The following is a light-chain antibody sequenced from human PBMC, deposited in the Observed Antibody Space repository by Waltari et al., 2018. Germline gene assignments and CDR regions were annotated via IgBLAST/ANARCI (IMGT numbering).Light chain of an antibody. CDR1: GSNIRAGYD. CDR3: QSYDTSLSVV. CDR2: GSS. J-gene: IGLJ3*02. V-gene: IGLV1-40*01. Sequence: QSVLTQPPSVSGAPGQRVTNSCTGSGSNIRAGYDVHWYPHRPRAAPKLLIYGSSSRHLGVPDRFFGSTSGTSASLAITGLQAEDEGDYYCQSYDTSLSVVFGGGTKLTVL.